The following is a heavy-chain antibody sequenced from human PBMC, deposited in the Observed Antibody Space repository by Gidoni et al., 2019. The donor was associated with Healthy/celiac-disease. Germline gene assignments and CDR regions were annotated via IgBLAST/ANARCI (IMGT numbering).Heavy chain of an antibody. Sequence: EVQLLESGGGLVKPGGSLRLSCAASGFTFSSYAMRWVRQAPGKGLEWVSDISGSGGSTYYADSVKGRFTISRDNSKNTLYLQMNSLRAEDTAVYYCAKDPADFDAWNNWFDPWGQGTLVTVSS. CDR3: AKDPADFDAWNNWFDP. CDR2: ISGSGGST. D-gene: IGHD3-9*01. CDR1: GFTFSSYA. V-gene: IGHV3-23*01. J-gene: IGHJ5*02.